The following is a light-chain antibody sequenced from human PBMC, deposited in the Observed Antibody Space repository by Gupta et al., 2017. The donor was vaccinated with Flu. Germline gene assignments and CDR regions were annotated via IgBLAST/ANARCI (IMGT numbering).Light chain of an antibody. V-gene: IGKV1-39*01. CDR3: QQSVSTPFS. CDR1: QNIRNY. J-gene: IGKJ1*01. CDR2: TTS. Sequence: PSSLSASVRDRVTITCRASQNIRNYLNWYQQKPGKAPKLLIYTTSTLQSGVPSRFSGSGSGRDFTLTITSLQYDDFATYYCQQSVSTPFSFGQGTTVELK.